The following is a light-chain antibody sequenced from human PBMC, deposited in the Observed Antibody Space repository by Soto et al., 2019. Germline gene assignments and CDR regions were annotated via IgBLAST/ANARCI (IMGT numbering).Light chain of an antibody. V-gene: IGLV2-14*01. J-gene: IGLJ1*01. CDR3: SSYISSSVFYV. CDR1: SSDVGGYNY. CDR2: DVS. Sequence: LTQPASVSGSPGQSIAISCTGTSSDVGGYNYVSWYQQHPGKAPKLMIYDVSNRPSGVSNRFSGSKSGNTASLTISGLQAEDEADYYCSSYISSSVFYVFGTGTKVTVL.